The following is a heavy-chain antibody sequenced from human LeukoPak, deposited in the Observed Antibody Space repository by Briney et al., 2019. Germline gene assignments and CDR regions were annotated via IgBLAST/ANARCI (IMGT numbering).Heavy chain of an antibody. D-gene: IGHD2-2*01. CDR3: AKYTIVVVPAETDYFDY. Sequence: GGSLRLSCAASEFTFSSYAMSWVRQAPGKGLEWVSAISGSGGSTYYADSVKGRFTISRDNSKNTLYLQMNGLRAEDTAVYYCAKYTIVVVPAETDYFDYWGQGTLVTVSS. V-gene: IGHV3-23*01. CDR1: EFTFSSYA. J-gene: IGHJ4*02. CDR2: ISGSGGST.